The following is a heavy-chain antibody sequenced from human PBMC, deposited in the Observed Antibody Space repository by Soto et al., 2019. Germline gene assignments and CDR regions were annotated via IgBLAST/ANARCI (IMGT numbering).Heavy chain of an antibody. CDR2: ISGSGETI. CDR3: TRPRGGSGGICYH. CDR1: GFTFNTYG. V-gene: IGHV3-48*01. J-gene: IGHJ5*02. D-gene: IGHD2-15*01. Sequence: PGESLKISCVTSGFTFNTYGMNWVRQAPGKGLEWLSYISGSGETIYYADSVRGRFTISRDNAKKSLFLQIDSLRSEDTAVYYCTRPRGGSGGICYHWGQGTPVTVSS.